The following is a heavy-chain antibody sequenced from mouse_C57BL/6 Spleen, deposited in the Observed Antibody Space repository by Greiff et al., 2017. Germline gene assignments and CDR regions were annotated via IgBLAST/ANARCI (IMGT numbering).Heavy chain of an antibody. CDR1: GYSITSGYY. CDR3: ARVYYDYDGFAY. V-gene: IGHV3-6*01. J-gene: IGHJ3*01. CDR2: ISYAGSN. D-gene: IGHD2-4*01. Sequence: EVKLEESGPGLVKPSQSLSLTCSVTGYSITSGYYWNWIRQFPGKKLEWMGYISYAGSNNYNPSLKNRISITRDTSKNQFFLKLNSVTTEDTATYYCARVYYDYDGFAYWGQGALVTVSA.